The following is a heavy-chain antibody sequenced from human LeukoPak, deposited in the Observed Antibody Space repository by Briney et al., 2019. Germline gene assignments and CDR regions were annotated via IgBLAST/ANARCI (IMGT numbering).Heavy chain of an antibody. CDR2: ISYDGSNK. J-gene: IGHJ4*02. D-gene: IGHD3-3*01. CDR3: AKAELGVDTFFDY. V-gene: IGHV3-30-3*01. Sequence: GSLRLSCAASGFTFSSYAMHWVRQAPGKGLEWVAVISYDGSNKYYADSVKGRFTISRDNSKNTLYLQMNSLRAEDTAVYYCAKAELGVDTFFDYWGQGTLVTVSS. CDR1: GFTFSSYA.